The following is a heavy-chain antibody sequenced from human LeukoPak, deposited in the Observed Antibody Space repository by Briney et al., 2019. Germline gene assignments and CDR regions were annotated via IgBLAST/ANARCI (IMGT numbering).Heavy chain of an antibody. Sequence: SETLSLTCTVSGGSISSYYWSWIRQPPGKGLEWIGYIYYSGSTNYDPSLKSRVTISVDTSKNQFSLKLSSVTAADTAVYYCARQGVSTHHYFDYWGQGTLVTVFS. CDR3: ARQGVSTHHYFDY. J-gene: IGHJ4*02. CDR1: GGSISSYY. D-gene: IGHD5/OR15-5a*01. V-gene: IGHV4-59*08. CDR2: IYYSGST.